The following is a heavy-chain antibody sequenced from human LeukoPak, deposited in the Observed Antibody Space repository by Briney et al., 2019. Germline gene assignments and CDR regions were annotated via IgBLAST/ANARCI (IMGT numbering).Heavy chain of an antibody. CDR3: ARGLGYCSSTSCLEYFQH. J-gene: IGHJ1*01. CDR1: GGSFSGYY. V-gene: IGHV4-34*01. D-gene: IGHD2-2*01. Sequence: SETLFLTCAVYGGSFSGYYWSWIRQPPGKGLEWIGEINHSGSTNYNPSLKGRVTISVDTSKNQFSLKLSSVTAADTAVYYCARGLGYCSSTSCLEYFQHWGQGTLVTVSS. CDR2: INHSGST.